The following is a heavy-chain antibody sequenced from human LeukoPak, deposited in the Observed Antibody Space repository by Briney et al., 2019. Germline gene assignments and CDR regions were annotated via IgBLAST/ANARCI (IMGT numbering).Heavy chain of an antibody. CDR2: IHRDGSVR. Sequence: PGGSLXLSCAASGFTFSSYEMNWVRQAPGKGLEWVANIHRDGSVRHYVESVRGGFTISRDNAKNSLFLQMNSLRVEDTAVYYCAREDGGWLRADLWGQGTLVTVSS. CDR3: AREDGGWLRADL. J-gene: IGHJ5*02. V-gene: IGHV3-7*01. D-gene: IGHD5-24*01. CDR1: GFTFSSYE.